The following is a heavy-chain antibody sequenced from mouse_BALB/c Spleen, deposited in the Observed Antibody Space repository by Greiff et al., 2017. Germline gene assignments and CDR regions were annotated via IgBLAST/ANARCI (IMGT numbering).Heavy chain of an antibody. J-gene: IGHJ3*01. D-gene: IGHD2-4*01. Sequence: EVNLVESGGGLVKPGGSLKLSCAASGFTFSSYAMSWVRQTPEKRLEWVASISSGGSTYYPDSVKGRFTISRDNARNILYLQMSSLRSEDTAMYYCARVGITEAYWGQGTLVTVSA. CDR3: ARVGITEAY. CDR1: GFTFSSYA. V-gene: IGHV5-6-5*01. CDR2: ISSGGST.